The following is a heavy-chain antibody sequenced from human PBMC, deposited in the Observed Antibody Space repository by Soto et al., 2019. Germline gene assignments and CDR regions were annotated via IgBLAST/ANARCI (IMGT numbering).Heavy chain of an antibody. CDR3: ARERLPYYGMDV. CDR2: IYYSGST. V-gene: IGHV4-31*03. J-gene: IGHJ6*02. CDR1: GGSISSGGYY. D-gene: IGHD6-25*01. Sequence: QVQLQESGPGLVKPSQTLSLTCTVSGGSISSGGYYWSWIRQHPGQGLEWIGYIYYSGSTYYNPSLKSRVTISVDTSKNQFSLKLSSVTAAYTAVYYCARERLPYYGMDVWGQGTTVTVSS.